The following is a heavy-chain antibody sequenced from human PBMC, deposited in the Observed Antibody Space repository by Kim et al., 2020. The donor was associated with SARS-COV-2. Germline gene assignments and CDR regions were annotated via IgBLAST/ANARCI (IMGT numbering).Heavy chain of an antibody. Sequence: SETLSLTCTVSGASVSSGSYHWSWIRQPPGKGLEWIGFFSSDDSANYNPSLRSRLTISRDTSNNQFSMKLTSVCAADTAIYYCTTYRAGVGGSGYWGQGTLVTVSS. CDR3: TTYRAGVGGSGY. D-gene: IGHD3-10*01. CDR1: GASVSSGSYH. CDR2: FSSDDSA. V-gene: IGHV4-61*01. J-gene: IGHJ4*02.